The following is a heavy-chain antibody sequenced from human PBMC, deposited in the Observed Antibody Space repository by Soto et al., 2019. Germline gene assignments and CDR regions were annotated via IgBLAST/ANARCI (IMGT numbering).Heavy chain of an antibody. V-gene: IGHV3-11*01. J-gene: IGHJ4*02. D-gene: IGHD3-22*01. Sequence: QVQLVESGGGLVKPGGSLRLSCAASGFTFSDYYMSCIRQAPGKGLEWVSYISSDGTIMYYADSVKGRFTIARDNAKNALYLQRNSLRAASTAVYYCARDLGYYDSDGYLDYWGQGTLVTVSS. CDR3: ARDLGYYDSDGYLDY. CDR1: GFTFSDYY. CDR2: ISSDGTIM.